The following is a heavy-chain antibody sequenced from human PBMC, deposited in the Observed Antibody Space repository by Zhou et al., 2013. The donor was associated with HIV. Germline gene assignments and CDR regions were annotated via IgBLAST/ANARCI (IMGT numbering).Heavy chain of an antibody. D-gene: IGHD3-16*01. CDR2: INPTTGGT. J-gene: IGHJ4*02. CDR3: ARESNMSGRGRSVDQ. V-gene: IGHV1-8*02. CDR1: GYTFTRYD. Sequence: QVQLVQSGAEVKKPGASVKVSCQASGYTFTRYDISWVRQAPGQRLEVIGMINPTTGGTTYTQKFQARVIMTRDTSISTTFLFLSSLRSEDTAVYYCARESNMSGRGRSVDQWGQGT.